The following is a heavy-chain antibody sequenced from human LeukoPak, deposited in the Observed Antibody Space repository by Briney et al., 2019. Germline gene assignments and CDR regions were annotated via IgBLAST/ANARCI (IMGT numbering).Heavy chain of an antibody. CDR3: ARETKAGYSSSWYRGDYFDY. Sequence: SQTLSLTCTVPGGSISSGGYYWSWIRQHPGKGLEWIGYIYYSGSTYYNPSLKSRVTISVDTSKNQFSLKLSSVTAADTAVYYCARETKAGYSSSWYRGDYFDYWGQGTLVTVSS. CDR1: GGSISSGGYY. J-gene: IGHJ4*02. D-gene: IGHD6-13*01. CDR2: IYYSGST. V-gene: IGHV4-31*03.